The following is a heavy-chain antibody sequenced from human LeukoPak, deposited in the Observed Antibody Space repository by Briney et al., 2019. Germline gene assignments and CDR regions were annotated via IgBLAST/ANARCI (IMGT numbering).Heavy chain of an antibody. D-gene: IGHD5-18*01. V-gene: IGHV3-11*04. J-gene: IGHJ4*02. Sequence: GGSLRLSRAASGFTFSDYYMRWIRQAPGKGLEWVSYISSSGSTIYYADSMRGRFTISRDNAKNSLYLQMNSLRAEDTAVYYCARGFRRGYSYGDNFDYWGQGTLVAVSS. CDR3: ARGFRRGYSYGDNFDY. CDR2: ISSSGSTI. CDR1: GFTFSDYY.